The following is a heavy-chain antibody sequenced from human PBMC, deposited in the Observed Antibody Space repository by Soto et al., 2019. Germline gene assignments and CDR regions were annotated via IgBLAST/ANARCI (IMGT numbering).Heavy chain of an antibody. CDR1: GGSISSDANF. CDR2: ISYTGRT. V-gene: IGHV4-31*03. J-gene: IGHJ5*02. Sequence: PSETLSLTCTVSGGSISSDANFWSWIRQLPGRGLEWIGYISYTGRTYYTPSLNSRLTISLDTSKNLFSLRLSAVTAADTAVYFCARGSFSSSPSWFDPWGQGTLVTVSS. D-gene: IGHD2-2*01. CDR3: ARGSFSSSPSWFDP.